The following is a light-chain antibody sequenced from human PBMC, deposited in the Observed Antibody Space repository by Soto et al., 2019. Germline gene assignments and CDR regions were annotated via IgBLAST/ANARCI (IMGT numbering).Light chain of an antibody. Sequence: QSALTQPASVSGSPGQSITISCAGSISDVGSSNLVSWYQQHPGKVPKLIIYEGNRRPSGVSSRFSGSNSGKTASLTISGLQAEDEADYYCSSYTTMSTKVFGTGTKLTVL. J-gene: IGLJ1*01. CDR3: SSYTTMSTKV. CDR1: ISDVGSSNL. CDR2: EGN. V-gene: IGLV2-14*02.